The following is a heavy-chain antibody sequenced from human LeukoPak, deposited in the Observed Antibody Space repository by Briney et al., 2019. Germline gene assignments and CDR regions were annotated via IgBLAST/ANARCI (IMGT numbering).Heavy chain of an antibody. CDR3: ASLGINFWSGYYTYEGSYYFDY. CDR2: IYYSGST. V-gene: IGHV4-39*01. Sequence: SETLSLTRTVSGGSISSSSYYWGWIRQPPGKGLEWIGSIYYSGSTYYNPSLKSRVTISVDTSKNQFSLKPSSVTAADTAVYYCASLGINFWSGYYTYEGSYYFDYWGQGTLVTVSS. CDR1: GGSISSSSYY. D-gene: IGHD3-3*01. J-gene: IGHJ4*02.